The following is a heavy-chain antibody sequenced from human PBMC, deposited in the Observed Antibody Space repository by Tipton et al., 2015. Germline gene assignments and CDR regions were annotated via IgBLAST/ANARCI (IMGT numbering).Heavy chain of an antibody. Sequence: TLSLTCTVSSDSINKYYWSWIRQPPGKELEWIGYIQYSGSTNYNPSLESRVSMSVDTSKTQFSLEMRSVTATDTAVYYCARARGLRAGLVDSWGQGTLVTVSS. CDR1: SDSINKYY. CDR2: IQYSGST. J-gene: IGHJ4*02. D-gene: IGHD3/OR15-3a*01. CDR3: ARARGLRAGLVDS. V-gene: IGHV4-59*01.